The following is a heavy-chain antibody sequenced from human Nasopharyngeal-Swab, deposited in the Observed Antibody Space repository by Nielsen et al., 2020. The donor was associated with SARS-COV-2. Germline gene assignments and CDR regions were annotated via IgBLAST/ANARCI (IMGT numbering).Heavy chain of an antibody. CDR1: GYSFTSYW. D-gene: IGHD3-10*01. V-gene: IGHV5-10-1*01. Sequence: GESLKISCEGSGYSFTSYWISWVRQMPGKGLGWMGRIDPGDAYTNYSPSFQCHVTIAADKSISTAYLQCSSLKASDSAMYYFARHPQPHEGEKGKEGEREGGGKGRTGTVSS. CDR3: ARHPQPHEGEKGKEGEREG. J-gene: IGHJ6*04. CDR2: IDPGDAYT.